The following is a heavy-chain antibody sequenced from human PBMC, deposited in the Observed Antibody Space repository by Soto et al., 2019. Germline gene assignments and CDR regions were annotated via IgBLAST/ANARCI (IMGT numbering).Heavy chain of an antibody. CDR1: GGSVSSGSDY. CDR2: IYYSGST. D-gene: IGHD3-3*01. V-gene: IGHV4-61*01. J-gene: IGHJ6*02. CDR3: ARDYDFWSGYDYYYGMDV. Sequence: SETLSLTCTVSGGSVSSGSDYWSWIRQPPGKGLEWIGYIYYSGSTNYNPSLKSRVTISVDTSKNQFSLKLSSVTAADTAVYYCARDYDFWSGYDYYYGMDVWGQGTTVTVSS.